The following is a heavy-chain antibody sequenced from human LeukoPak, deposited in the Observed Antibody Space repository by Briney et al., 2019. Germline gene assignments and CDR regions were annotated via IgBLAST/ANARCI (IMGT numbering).Heavy chain of an antibody. CDR2: IYSGDSDS. V-gene: IGHV5-51*01. D-gene: IGHD6-13*01. J-gene: IGHJ4*02. Sequence: GESLKISCKGSGYSFTSYWIGWVRQMPGKGLEWMGIIYSGDSDSRYSPSFQGQVTISADKSINTAYLQWSSLKASDTAMYYCARRQSSSWQDFDYWGQGTLVTVSS. CDR3: ARRQSSSWQDFDY. CDR1: GYSFTSYW.